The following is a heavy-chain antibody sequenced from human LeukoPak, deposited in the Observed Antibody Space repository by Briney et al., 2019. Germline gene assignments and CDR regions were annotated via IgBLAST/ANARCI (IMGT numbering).Heavy chain of an antibody. CDR1: GFTFSSYA. CDR3: ARERGGYHDY. D-gene: IGHD5-12*01. V-gene: IGHV3-30-3*01. J-gene: IGHJ4*02. CDR2: ISYDGSNK. Sequence: GGSLRLSCAAPGFTFSSYAMHWVRQAPGKGLEWVAVISYDGSNKYYADSVKGRFTISRDNSKNTLYLQMNSLRAEDTAVYYCARERGGYHDYWGQGTLVTVSS.